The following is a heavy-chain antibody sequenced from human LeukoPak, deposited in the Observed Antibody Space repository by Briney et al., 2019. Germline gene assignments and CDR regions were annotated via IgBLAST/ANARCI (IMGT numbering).Heavy chain of an antibody. D-gene: IGHD3-3*01. Sequence: GGSLRLSCATSGFTFSSNWMSWVRHAPGRGLDWVANIKPDGSAEYYAASVKGRFTVSRDNAKNSLYLQMNSLRAEDTAPYYCAKSVAIYFYYGLDVWGQGATVTVSS. CDR1: GFTFSSNW. J-gene: IGHJ6*02. CDR2: IKPDGSAE. V-gene: IGHV3-7*03. CDR3: AKSVAIYFYYGLDV.